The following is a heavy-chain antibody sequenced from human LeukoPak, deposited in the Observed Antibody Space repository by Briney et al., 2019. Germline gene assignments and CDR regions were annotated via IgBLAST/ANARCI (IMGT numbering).Heavy chain of an antibody. CDR3: ARDPKDFYDTSNYLYFDY. CDR2: IYYSGRT. CDR1: GGSISTNY. V-gene: IGHV4-59*01. D-gene: IGHD3-22*01. Sequence: SETLSLTCTVFGGSISTNYWSWIRQPPGKGLEWIGYIYYSGRTNYNPSLKSRVTISIDTSKNQFSLKLSSVTAADTAVYYCARDPKDFYDTSNYLYFDYWGRGTLVAVSS. J-gene: IGHJ4*02.